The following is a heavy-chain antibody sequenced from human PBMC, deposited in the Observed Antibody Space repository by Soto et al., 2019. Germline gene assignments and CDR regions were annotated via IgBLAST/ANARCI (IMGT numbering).Heavy chain of an antibody. CDR2: MNPNSGNT. V-gene: IGHV1-8*01. CDR1: GYTFTSYD. D-gene: IGHD2-8*01. CDR3: ARGDQNIVLMVYASNWFDP. Sequence: ASVKVSCKASGYTFTSYDINWVRQATGQGLEWMGWMNPNSGNTGYAQKFQGRVTMTRNTSISTAYMELSSLRSEDTAVYYCARGDQNIVLMVYASNWFDPWGQGTLVTV. J-gene: IGHJ5*02.